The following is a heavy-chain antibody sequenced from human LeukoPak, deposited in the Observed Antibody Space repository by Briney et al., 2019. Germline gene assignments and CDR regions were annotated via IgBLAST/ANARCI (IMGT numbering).Heavy chain of an antibody. J-gene: IGHJ4*02. CDR1: GFTFSSYA. CDR3: AKDRDYYDRTYYFDY. D-gene: IGHD3-22*01. V-gene: IGHV3-23*01. Sequence: PGGSLRLSCAASGFTFSSYAMSWVRQAPGEGLAWVSAISGSGGSTYYADSVKGRFTISRDNSKNTLYLQMNSLRAEDTAVYYCAKDRDYYDRTYYFDYWGQGTLVTVSS. CDR2: ISGSGGST.